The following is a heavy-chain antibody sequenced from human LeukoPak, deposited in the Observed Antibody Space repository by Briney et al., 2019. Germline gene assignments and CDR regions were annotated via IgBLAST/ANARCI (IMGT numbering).Heavy chain of an antibody. D-gene: IGHD3-22*01. Sequence: GGSLRLSCAASGFTFSSYEMNWVRQAPGKGLEWVSYISSSGSTIYYADSVKGRFTISRDNAKNSLYLQMNSLRAEDTAVYYCARDPYYYDSSGYIDYWGQGTLVTVSS. CDR1: GFTFSSYE. CDR2: ISSSGSTI. CDR3: ARDPYYYDSSGYIDY. J-gene: IGHJ4*02. V-gene: IGHV3-48*03.